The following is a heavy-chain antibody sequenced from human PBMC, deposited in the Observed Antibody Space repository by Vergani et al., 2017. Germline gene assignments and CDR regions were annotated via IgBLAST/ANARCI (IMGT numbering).Heavy chain of an antibody. J-gene: IGHJ6*03. V-gene: IGHV3-11*01. Sequence: QVQLVESGGGLVKPGGSLRLSCAASGFTFSDYYMSWIRQAPGKGLEWVSYISSSGSTIYYADSVKGRFTISRDNAKNSLYLQMNSLRAEDTAVYYCATQGYCSSTSCYPRGNYYYYYMDVWVKGTTVTVSS. D-gene: IGHD2-2*01. CDR2: ISSSGSTI. CDR1: GFTFSDYY. CDR3: ATQGYCSSTSCYPRGNYYYYYMDV.